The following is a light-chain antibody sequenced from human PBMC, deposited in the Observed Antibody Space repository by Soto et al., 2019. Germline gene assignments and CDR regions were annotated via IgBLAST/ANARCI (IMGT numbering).Light chain of an antibody. CDR1: QSIKNW. CDR3: QQANSFPLT. Sequence: DIQMTQSPSTLSASVGDRVTITCRASQSIKNWLAWYQQKPGEAPKLLIHAASSLQSGVPSRFSGSGSGTDFTLTINSLQPEDFATYYCQQANSFPLTFGGGTKVEIK. CDR2: AAS. J-gene: IGKJ4*01. V-gene: IGKV1-12*01.